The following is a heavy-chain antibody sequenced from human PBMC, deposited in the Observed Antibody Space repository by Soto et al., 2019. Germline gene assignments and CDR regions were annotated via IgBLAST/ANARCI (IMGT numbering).Heavy chain of an antibody. J-gene: IGHJ4*02. Sequence: QIQLVQSGAEVKKPGASVKVSCKASGYTFSSYHITWVRQAPGQGLEWMGWISAYNGNTNYAQNLQGRVTMTTDPSTSTAYMELRSXXSDDTAVYYCARDLPPVDYWGQGTLVTVSS. CDR3: ARDLPPVDY. CDR1: GYTFSSYH. V-gene: IGHV1-18*01. CDR2: ISAYNGNT.